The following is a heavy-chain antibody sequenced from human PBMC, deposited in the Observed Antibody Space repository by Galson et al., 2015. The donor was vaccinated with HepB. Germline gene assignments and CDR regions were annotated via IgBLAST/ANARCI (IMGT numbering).Heavy chain of an antibody. CDR2: FDPEEGKT. CDR1: GYTLTQLS. D-gene: IGHD3-10*01. Sequence: QSGAEVKKSGESLRISCKVSGYTLTQLSIHWVRQAPGKGLEWMGGFDPEEGKTIYAQKLQGRVTMTEDISTDTAYMDLSTLRSEDTAVYYCTASLSAIRGVTRNYFDDWGQGTLVTVSS. J-gene: IGHJ4*02. CDR3: TASLSAIRGVTRNYFDD. V-gene: IGHV1-24*01.